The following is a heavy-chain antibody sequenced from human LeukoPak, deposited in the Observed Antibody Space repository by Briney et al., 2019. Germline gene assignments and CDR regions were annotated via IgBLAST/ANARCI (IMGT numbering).Heavy chain of an antibody. D-gene: IGHD6-13*01. CDR3: AKIAAAGTTYFDY. Sequence: GGSLRLSCAASGFTVSSNYMSWVRQAPGKGLEWVAGISYDGSNKHYADSVKGRFTISRDNSKNTLYLQLNSLRAEDTAVYYCAKIAAAGTTYFDYWGQGTLVTVSS. J-gene: IGHJ4*02. CDR2: ISYDGSNK. V-gene: IGHV3-30-3*01. CDR1: GFTVSSNY.